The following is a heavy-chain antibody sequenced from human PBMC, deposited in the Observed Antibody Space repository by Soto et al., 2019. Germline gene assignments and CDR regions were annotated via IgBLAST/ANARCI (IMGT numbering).Heavy chain of an antibody. J-gene: IGHJ4*02. CDR3: ERVAVAGTRVDY. CDR2: INHSGST. Sequence: SETLSLTCAVYGGSFSGYYWSWIRQPPGKGLEWIGEINHSGSTNYNPSLKSRVTISVDTSKNQFSLKLSSVTAADTAVYYCERVAVAGTRVDYWGQGTLVTVSS. V-gene: IGHV4-34*01. D-gene: IGHD6-19*01. CDR1: GGSFSGYY.